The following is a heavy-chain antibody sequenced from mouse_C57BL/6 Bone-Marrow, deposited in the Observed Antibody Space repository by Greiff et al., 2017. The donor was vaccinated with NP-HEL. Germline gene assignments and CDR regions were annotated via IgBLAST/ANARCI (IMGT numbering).Heavy chain of an antibody. D-gene: IGHD2-12*01. CDR2: ISSGGSYT. CDR3: ARPSYCGYAMDY. CDR1: GFTFSSYG. V-gene: IGHV5-6*01. Sequence: EVQLVESGGDLVKPGGSLKLSCAASGFTFSSYGMSWVRQTPDKRLEWVATISSGGSYTYYPDSVKGRFTISRDNAKNTLYMQMSSLKSEDTAMYYCARPSYCGYAMDYWGQGTSVTVSS. J-gene: IGHJ4*01.